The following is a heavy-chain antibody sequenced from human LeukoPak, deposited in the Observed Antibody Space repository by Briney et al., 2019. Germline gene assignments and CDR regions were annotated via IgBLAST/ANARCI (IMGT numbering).Heavy chain of an antibody. J-gene: IGHJ4*02. CDR2: ISGSGGST. Sequence: GWSLRLSCAASGFSFSSYAMSLVRQAPAKGLEWVSAISGSGGSTYYADSVKGRFTISRDNSKNTLYLQMNSLRAEDTAVYYCAKWELKGYWGQGTLVTVSS. CDR3: AKWELKGY. D-gene: IGHD1-26*01. CDR1: GFSFSSYA. V-gene: IGHV3-23*01.